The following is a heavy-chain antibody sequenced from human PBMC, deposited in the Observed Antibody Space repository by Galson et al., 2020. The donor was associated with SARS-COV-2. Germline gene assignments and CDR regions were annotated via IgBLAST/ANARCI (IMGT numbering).Heavy chain of an antibody. CDR2: IWYDGSNK. CDR1: GFTFSSYG. V-gene: IGHV3-33*01. J-gene: IGHJ6*02. D-gene: IGHD3-10*01. Sequence: GGSLRLSCAASGFTFSSYGMHWVRQARGKGLEWVAVIWYDGSNKYYADSVKGRFTISRDNSKNTLYLQMNSLRAEDTAVYYCARDSTAPELWFGELLWHYYYGMDVWGQGTTVTVSS. CDR3: ARDSTAPELWFGELLWHYYYGMDV.